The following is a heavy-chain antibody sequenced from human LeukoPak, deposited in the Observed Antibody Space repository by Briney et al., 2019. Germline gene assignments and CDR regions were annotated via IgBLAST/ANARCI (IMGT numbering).Heavy chain of an antibody. Sequence: SETLSLTCAVYGGSFSGYYWSRIRQPPGKGLEWIGYIYYSGSTNYNPSLKSRVTISVDTSKNQFSLKLSSVTAADTAVYYCARGAHRDYYDSSGYYFVYWGQGTLVTVSS. J-gene: IGHJ4*02. CDR3: ARGAHRDYYDSSGYYFVY. CDR1: GGSFSGYY. V-gene: IGHV4-59*01. D-gene: IGHD3-22*01. CDR2: IYYSGST.